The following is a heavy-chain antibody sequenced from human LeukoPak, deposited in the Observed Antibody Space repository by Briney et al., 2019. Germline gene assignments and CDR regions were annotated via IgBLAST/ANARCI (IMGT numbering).Heavy chain of an antibody. D-gene: IGHD2-2*01. CDR2: ISAYNGNT. CDR3: ARDGYCSSTSCPRYGMDV. J-gene: IGHJ6*02. V-gene: IGHV1-18*01. Sequence: GASVKVFCKASGYTFTSYGISWVRQAPGQGLEWMGWISAYNGNTNYAQKLQGRITMTTDTSTSTAYMELRSLRSDDTAVYYCARDGYCSSTSCPRYGMDVWGQGTTVTVSS. CDR1: GYTFTSYG.